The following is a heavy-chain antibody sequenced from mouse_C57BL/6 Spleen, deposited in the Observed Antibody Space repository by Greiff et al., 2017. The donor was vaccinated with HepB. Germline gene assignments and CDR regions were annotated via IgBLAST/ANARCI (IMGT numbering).Heavy chain of an antibody. V-gene: IGHV1-22*01. CDR1: GYTFTDYN. CDR3: ASLYGYDEYFDV. J-gene: IGHJ1*03. D-gene: IGHD2-2*01. Sequence: EVQLQQSGPELVKPGASVKMSCKASGYTFTDYNMHWVKQSHGKSLEWIGYINPNNGGTSYKQKFKGKATLNVNKSSSTAYMVLRSLTSEASAVYYCASLYGYDEYFDVWGTGTTVTVSS. CDR2: INPNNGGT.